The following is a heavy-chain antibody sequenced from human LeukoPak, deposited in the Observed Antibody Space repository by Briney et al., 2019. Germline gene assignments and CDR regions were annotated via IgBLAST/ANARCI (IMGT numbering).Heavy chain of an antibody. D-gene: IGHD3-22*01. V-gene: IGHV4-38-2*02. J-gene: IGHJ4*02. Sequence: PSETLSLTCTVSGDSISSVYCWGWIRQPPGKGLEWIGSIYNSGSTYYNPSLKSRVTISLDTSKNQFSLKLSSVTAADTALYYCASLTTKNDYWGQGNLVTVSS. CDR1: GDSISSVYC. CDR2: IYNSGST. CDR3: ASLTTKNDY.